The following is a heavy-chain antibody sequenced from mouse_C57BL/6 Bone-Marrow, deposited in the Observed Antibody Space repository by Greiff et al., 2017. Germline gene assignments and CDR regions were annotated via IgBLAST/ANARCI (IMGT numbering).Heavy chain of an antibody. Sequence: QVQLQQPGAELVKPGASVKMSCKASGYTFPSYWITWVKQRPGQGLEWIGDIYPGSGSTNYNEKFKSKATLTVDTSSSTAYMQLSSLTSEDSAVYYCARWNYAYYYAMDYWGQGTSVTVSS. CDR3: ARWNYAYYYAMDY. V-gene: IGHV1-55*01. CDR2: IYPGSGST. D-gene: IGHD1-1*01. J-gene: IGHJ4*01. CDR1: GYTFPSYW.